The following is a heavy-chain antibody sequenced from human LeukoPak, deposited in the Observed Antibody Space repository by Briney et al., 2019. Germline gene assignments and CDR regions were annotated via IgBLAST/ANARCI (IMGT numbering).Heavy chain of an antibody. CDR3: AKVEGYSSGWSSY. CDR2: ISASDDVT. V-gene: IGHV3-23*01. D-gene: IGHD6-19*01. J-gene: IGHJ4*02. CDR1: GFTFSTFP. Sequence: GGSLRLSCAASGFTFSTFPMNWVRQAPGKGLEWVSGISASDDVTYYADSVKGRFTISRDNSKNTQYLQMNSLRVDDTAVYYCAKVEGYSSGWSSYWGQGTLVTVSS.